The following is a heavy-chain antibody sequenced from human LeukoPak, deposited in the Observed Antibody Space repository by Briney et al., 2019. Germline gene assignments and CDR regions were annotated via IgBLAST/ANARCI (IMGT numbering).Heavy chain of an antibody. CDR1: GFTFSNFG. CDR3: AKDQGQGTWTDLTY. J-gene: IGHJ4*02. D-gene: IGHD1-7*01. CDR2: IWADASNK. Sequence: GGSLRLSCAASGFTFSNFGMHWVRQAPGKGLERVAVIWADASNKYYADSVKGRLTISRDNSKNTLYLQMNSLRPEDTAVYYCAKDQGQGTWTDLTYWGRGTLVTVSS. V-gene: IGHV3-33*06.